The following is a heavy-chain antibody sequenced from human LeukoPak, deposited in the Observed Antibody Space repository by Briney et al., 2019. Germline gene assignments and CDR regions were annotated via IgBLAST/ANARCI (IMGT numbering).Heavy chain of an antibody. J-gene: IGHJ3*02. D-gene: IGHD6-13*01. Sequence: SVKVSCKASGGTFSSYAISWVRQAPGQGLEWMGRIIPILGIANYAQKFQGRVTITADKSTSTAYMELSSLRSEDTAVYYCARSSSWYQDDAFDIWGQGTMVTVSS. V-gene: IGHV1-69*04. CDR3: ARSSSWYQDDAFDI. CDR1: GGTFSSYA. CDR2: IIPILGIA.